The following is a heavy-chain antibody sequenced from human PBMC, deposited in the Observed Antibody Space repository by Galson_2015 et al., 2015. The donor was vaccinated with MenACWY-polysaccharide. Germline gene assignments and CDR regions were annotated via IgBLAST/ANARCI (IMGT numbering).Heavy chain of an antibody. V-gene: IGHV3-9*01. D-gene: IGHD5-12*01. CDR1: GFTFDDYA. J-gene: IGHJ4*02. CDR2: IIWNSGSI. Sequence: SLRLSCAASGFTFDDYAMHWLRQAPGKGPEWVSHIIWNSGSIGYADSVQGRFTISRDNAKNALYLQMNSLRGEDTAFYYCAKGRGYSGYDIDYWGQGTLVTVSS. CDR3: AKGRGYSGYDIDY.